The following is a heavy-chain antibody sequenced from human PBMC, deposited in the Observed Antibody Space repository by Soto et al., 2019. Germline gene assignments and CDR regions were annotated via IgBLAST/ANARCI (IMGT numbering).Heavy chain of an antibody. CDR3: AQTYWHDISGPGIDY. V-gene: IGHV2-5*02. Sequence: QITLKESGPTLVKPTQTLTLTCTFSGFSLSTSGVGVGWIRQPPGKALEWLALIYWDDNKYYSSSLRGRLTITKDNSKNQVVLTLTNMVPVDTATYYCAQTYWHDISGPGIDYWGQGTLVTVSS. J-gene: IGHJ4*02. CDR1: GFSLSTSGVG. CDR2: IYWDDNK. D-gene: IGHD3-22*01.